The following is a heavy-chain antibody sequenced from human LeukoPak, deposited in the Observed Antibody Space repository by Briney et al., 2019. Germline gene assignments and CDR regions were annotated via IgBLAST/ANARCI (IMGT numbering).Heavy chain of an antibody. V-gene: IGHV3-23*01. D-gene: IGHD4-23*01. CDR2: ISGSGGST. CDR3: ARFGGLPEYFQH. J-gene: IGHJ1*01. Sequence: GGSLRLSCAASGFTFSSYAMSWVRQAPGKGLEWVSAISGSGGSTYYADSVKGRFTISRDNSKNTLYLQMNSLRAEDTAVYYCARFGGLPEYFQHWGQGTLVAVSS. CDR1: GFTFSSYA.